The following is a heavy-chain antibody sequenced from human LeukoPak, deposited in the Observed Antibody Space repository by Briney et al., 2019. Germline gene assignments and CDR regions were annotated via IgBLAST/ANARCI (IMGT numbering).Heavy chain of an antibody. CDR1: GYTFTSYA. Sequence: ASVKVSCKASGYTFTSYAMLWVRQAPGQRLEWMGWINAGNGNTKYSQKFQGRVTITRDTSASTAYMELSSLRSEDTAVYYCARGGKIVVVPAAISWFDPWGQGTLVTVSS. V-gene: IGHV1-3*01. J-gene: IGHJ5*02. D-gene: IGHD2-2*01. CDR3: ARGGKIVVVPAAISWFDP. CDR2: INAGNGNT.